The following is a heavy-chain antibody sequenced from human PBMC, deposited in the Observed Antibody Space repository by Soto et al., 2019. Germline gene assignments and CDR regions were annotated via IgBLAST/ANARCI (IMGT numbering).Heavy chain of an antibody. CDR2: IYYSGST. D-gene: IGHD3-10*01. CDR3: ARDELRTGFGEPIAYYGMDV. J-gene: IGHJ6*02. CDR1: GGSISSGDYY. Sequence: QVQLQESGPGLVKPSQTLSLTCTVSGGSISSGDYYWSWIRQPPGKGLEWIGYIYYSGSTYYNPSRKSRVTISVDTSKNQFSLKLSSVTAADTAVYYCARDELRTGFGEPIAYYGMDVWGQGTTVTVSS. V-gene: IGHV4-30-4*01.